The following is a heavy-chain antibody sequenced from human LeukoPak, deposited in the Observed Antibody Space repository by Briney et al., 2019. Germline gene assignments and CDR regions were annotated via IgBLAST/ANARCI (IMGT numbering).Heavy chain of an antibody. Sequence: GASVKVSCKASGYTFTGYYMHWVRQAPGQGLEWMGWINPNSGGTNYAQKFQGRVTITTDESTSTAYMELSSLRSDDTAVYYCARYYYDSSGYLSAFDIWGQGTMVTVSS. D-gene: IGHD3-22*01. CDR1: GYTFTGYY. J-gene: IGHJ3*02. V-gene: IGHV1-2*02. CDR2: INPNSGGT. CDR3: ARYYYDSSGYLSAFDI.